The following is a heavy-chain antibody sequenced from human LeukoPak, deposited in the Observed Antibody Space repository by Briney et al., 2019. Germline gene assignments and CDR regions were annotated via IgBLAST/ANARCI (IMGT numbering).Heavy chain of an antibody. Sequence: ASVKVSCKDTGYTFTNFGISWVRQAPGQGLEWTGWISAYNGNTNYVQKFQGRVSMTTDTSTTTAYMELRSLRSDDTAVYYCASGQESWLQFPITDWGQGTLVTVSP. CDR1: GYTFTNFG. D-gene: IGHD5-24*01. CDR3: ASGQESWLQFPITD. CDR2: ISAYNGNT. V-gene: IGHV1-18*01. J-gene: IGHJ4*02.